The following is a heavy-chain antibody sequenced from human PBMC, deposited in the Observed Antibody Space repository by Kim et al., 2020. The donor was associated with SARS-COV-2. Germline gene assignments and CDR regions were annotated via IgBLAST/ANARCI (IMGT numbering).Heavy chain of an antibody. Sequence: SGPTLVKPTQTLTLTCTFSGFSLSTYGVSVGWIRRAPGEALEWLAVIYWDNDNRLSPFLETRLTITKDTSKNQVVLTMTNMDVADTATYFCAHSPSYNWFDAWGQGTLVTVSS. J-gene: IGHJ5*02. V-gene: IGHV2-5*02. CDR3: AHSPSYNWFDA. CDR2: IYWDNDN. CDR1: GFSLSTYGVS.